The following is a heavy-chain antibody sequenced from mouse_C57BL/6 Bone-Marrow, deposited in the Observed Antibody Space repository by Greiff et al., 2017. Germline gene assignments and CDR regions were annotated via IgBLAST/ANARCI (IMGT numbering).Heavy chain of an antibody. CDR3: ARYGNYVGFAY. J-gene: IGHJ3*01. CDR1: GYTFTSYG. D-gene: IGHD2-1*01. Sequence: VQLQQSGAELARPGASVKLSCKASGYTFTSYGISWVKQRTGQGLEWIGEIYPRSGNTYYNEEFKGKATLTADKSSSTAYMELRSLTSEDSAVYFCARYGNYVGFAYWGQGTLVTGAA. V-gene: IGHV1-81*01. CDR2: IYPRSGNT.